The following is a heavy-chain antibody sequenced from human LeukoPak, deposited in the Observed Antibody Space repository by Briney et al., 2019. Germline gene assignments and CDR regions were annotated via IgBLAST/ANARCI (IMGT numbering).Heavy chain of an antibody. CDR2: INPNSGGT. CDR3: AREPTGEMLVEDYYYGMDV. J-gene: IGHJ6*02. D-gene: IGHD2-8*02. V-gene: IGHV1-2*02. Sequence: ASVKVSCKASGYTFTGYYMHWVRQAPGQGLEWMGWINPNSGGTNYAQKFQGRVTITADKSTSTAYMELSSLRSEDTAVYYCAREPTGEMLVEDYYYGMDVWGQGTTVTVSS. CDR1: GYTFTGYY.